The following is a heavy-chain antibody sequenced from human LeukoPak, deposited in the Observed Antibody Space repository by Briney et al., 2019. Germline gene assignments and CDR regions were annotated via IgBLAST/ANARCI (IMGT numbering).Heavy chain of an antibody. CDR1: GFTFSSYG. J-gene: IGHJ4*02. CDR2: IWYDGSNK. V-gene: IGHV3-33*01. D-gene: IGHD6-19*01. CDR3: ARDRTLYSSAPGGDY. Sequence: GGSLRLSCAASGFTFSSYGMHWVRQAPGKGLEWVAVIWYDGSNKYYADSVKGRFTISRDNSKNTLYPQMNSLRAEDTAVYYCARDRTLYSSAPGGDYWGQGTLVTVSS.